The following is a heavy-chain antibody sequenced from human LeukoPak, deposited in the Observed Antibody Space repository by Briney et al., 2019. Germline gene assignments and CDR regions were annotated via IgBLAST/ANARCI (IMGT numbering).Heavy chain of an antibody. CDR3: ARAPQIGFSGFDKNY. CDR2: INSDGSRI. D-gene: IGHD5-12*01. V-gene: IGHV3-74*01. CDR1: GFTLSGYW. J-gene: IGHJ4*02. Sequence: GGSLRLSCAASGFTLSGYWMHWVRQAPGKGLVWVSRINSDGSRIIYADSVKGRFTISRDNAKNTVYLQMNSLRADDTAVYFCARAPQIGFSGFDKNYWGQGTLVTVSS.